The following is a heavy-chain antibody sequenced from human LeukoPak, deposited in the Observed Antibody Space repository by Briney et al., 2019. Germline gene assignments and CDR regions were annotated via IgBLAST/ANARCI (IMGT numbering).Heavy chain of an antibody. V-gene: IGHV4-39*01. CDR2: IYYSGST. CDR3: ARSYYSGSYSY. CDR1: GGSISSSSYY. J-gene: IGHJ4*02. Sequence: PSETLSLTCTVSGGSISSSSYYWGWIRQPPGKGLEWIGSIYYSGSTYYNPSLKSRVTISVDTSKNQFSLKLSSVTAADTAVYYCARSYYSGSYSYWGQGTLVTVSS. D-gene: IGHD1-26*01.